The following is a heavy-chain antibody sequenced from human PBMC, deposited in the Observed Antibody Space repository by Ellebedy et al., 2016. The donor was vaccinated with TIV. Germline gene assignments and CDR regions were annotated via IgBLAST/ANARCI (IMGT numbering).Heavy chain of an antibody. D-gene: IGHD6-6*01. CDR3: ARCITEYSSSSRGYYYYGMDV. J-gene: IGHJ6*02. CDR1: GFTVSSNY. CDR2: IYSGGST. Sequence: GESLKISCAASGFTVSSNYMSWVRQAPGKGLEWVSVIYSGGSTYYADSVKGRFTISRDNFRNTLYLQMDSLRAEDTAVYYCARCITEYSSSSRGYYYYGMDVWGQGTTVTVSS. V-gene: IGHV3-53*01.